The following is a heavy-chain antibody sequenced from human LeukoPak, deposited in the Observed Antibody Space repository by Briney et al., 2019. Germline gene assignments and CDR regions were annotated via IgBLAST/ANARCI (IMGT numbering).Heavy chain of an antibody. CDR1: GFSINSGSYF. CDR3: ARSNSGSYRELDY. Sequence: PSETLSLTCTVSGFSINSGSYFWRWLRQPAGKGLEWIGRIYTSGITNYNSSLMSRATISIDTSKNQFSLKLSSVTAADTAVYYCARSNSGSYRELDYWGQGALVTVSS. CDR2: IYTSGIT. V-gene: IGHV4-61*02. D-gene: IGHD1-26*01. J-gene: IGHJ4*02.